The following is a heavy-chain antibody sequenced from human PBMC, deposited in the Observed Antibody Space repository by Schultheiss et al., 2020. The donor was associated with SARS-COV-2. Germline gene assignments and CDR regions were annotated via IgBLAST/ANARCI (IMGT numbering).Heavy chain of an antibody. Sequence: ASVKVSCKASGYTFTGYFMHWVRQAPGQGLEWMGWMNPNSGNTGYAQKFQGRVTMTRNTSISTAYMELSSLRSEDTAVYYCAKGATIFGVVIPNEYMDVWGKGTTVTVSS. CDR1: GYTFTGYF. V-gene: IGHV1-8*02. D-gene: IGHD3-3*01. J-gene: IGHJ6*03. CDR3: AKGATIFGVVIPNEYMDV. CDR2: MNPNSGNT.